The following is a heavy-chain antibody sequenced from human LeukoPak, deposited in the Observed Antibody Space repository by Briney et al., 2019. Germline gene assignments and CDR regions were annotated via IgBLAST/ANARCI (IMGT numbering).Heavy chain of an antibody. CDR1: GFTFTTNA. D-gene: IGHD4-17*01. CDR3: ANSGAHFYMDV. J-gene: IGHJ6*03. Sequence: GSLRLSCAASGFTFTTNAMSWVRQAPGKGLEWVSTISATGGSTYYADSVKGRFTISRDNSKNTLYLQMNSLRAEDTAVYYCANSGAHFYMDVWGKGTTVTVSS. V-gene: IGHV3-23*01. CDR2: ISATGGST.